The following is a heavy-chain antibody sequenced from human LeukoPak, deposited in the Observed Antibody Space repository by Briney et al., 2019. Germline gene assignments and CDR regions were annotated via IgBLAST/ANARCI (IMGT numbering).Heavy chain of an antibody. CDR1: GGSISSGRYW. V-gene: IGHV4-39*01. CDR3: ARQAVLGATSWFDA. Sequence: SETLSLTCTVSGGSISSGRYWWGWIRQPPGKGLEWIGGVYYSGSTYHNPSLQSRVTISVDTSKTQFSLKLRSVTAADTALYYCARQAVLGATSWFDAWGQGTLVTISS. J-gene: IGHJ5*02. D-gene: IGHD1-26*01. CDR2: VYYSGST.